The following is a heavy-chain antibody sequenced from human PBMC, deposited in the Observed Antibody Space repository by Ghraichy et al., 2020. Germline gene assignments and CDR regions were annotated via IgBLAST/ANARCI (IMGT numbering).Heavy chain of an antibody. Sequence: GGSLRLSCAASGFTFSSYAMSWVRQAPGKGLEWVSGIRGSGGSTYYADSVKGRFTISRDNSKNTLYLQMNSLRAEDTAVYYCAKTSQRYVILTGPWGGDGMDFWCTETTVAVSS. CDR3: AKTSQRYVILTGPWGGDGMDF. V-gene: IGHV3-23*01. J-gene: IGHJ6*04. CDR1: GFTFSSYA. CDR2: IRGSGGST. D-gene: IGHD3-9*01.